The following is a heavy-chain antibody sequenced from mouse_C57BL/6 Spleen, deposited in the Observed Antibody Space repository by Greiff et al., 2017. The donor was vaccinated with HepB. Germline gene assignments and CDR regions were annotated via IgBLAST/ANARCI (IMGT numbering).Heavy chain of an antibody. CDR1: GYTFTSYW. V-gene: IGHV1-69*01. J-gene: IGHJ3*01. CDR3: ARSNYDYDGVAY. D-gene: IGHD2-4*01. Sequence: VKLQESGAELVMPGASVKLSCKASGYTFTSYWMHWVKQRPGQGLEWIGEIDPSDSYTNYNQKFKGKSTLTVDKSSSTAYMQLSSLTSEDSAVYYCARSNYDYDGVAYWGQGTLVTVSA. CDR2: IDPSDSYT.